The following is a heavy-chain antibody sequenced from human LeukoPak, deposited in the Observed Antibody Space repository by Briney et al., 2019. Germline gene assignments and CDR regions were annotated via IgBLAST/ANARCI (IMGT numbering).Heavy chain of an antibody. D-gene: IGHD5-18*01. Sequence: KASETLSLPCTVSGGSISSGSYYWTWIRQHPGKGLEWIGYIHYSGNTYSNPSLKSRVTISVDTSTNQFSLKLTSVTAADTAVYYCARRGFNYGFFDYWGQGTLVTVSS. CDR2: IHYSGNT. J-gene: IGHJ4*01. CDR3: ARRGFNYGFFDY. CDR1: GGSISSGSYY. V-gene: IGHV4-31*03.